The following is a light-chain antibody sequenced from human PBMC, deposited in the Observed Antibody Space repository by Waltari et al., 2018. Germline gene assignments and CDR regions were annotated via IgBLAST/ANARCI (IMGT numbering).Light chain of an antibody. CDR3: NSYTTSSTWV. J-gene: IGLJ3*02. V-gene: IGLV2-14*01. CDR2: EVR. CDR1: SRYIGASNY. Sequence: QSALTQPASVSGSPGQSITISCTGTSRYIGASNYVSWYQHLPGKAPKLIISEVRRRPSGVSNRFSGSKSGNMASLTISGLQAEDEADYYCNSYTTSSTWVFGGGTKLTVL.